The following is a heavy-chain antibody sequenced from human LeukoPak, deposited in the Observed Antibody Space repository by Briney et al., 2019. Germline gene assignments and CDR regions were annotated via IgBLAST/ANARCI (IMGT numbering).Heavy chain of an antibody. Sequence: GGSLRLSCTASGFTFGDYAMSWVRQAPGKGLEWVGFIRSKAYGGTTEYAASVKGRFTISRDDSKSIAYLQMNSLKTEDTAVYYCTRALGYCSGGSCYYYYGMDVWGKGTTVTVSS. J-gene: IGHJ6*04. CDR3: TRALGYCSGGSCYYYYGMDV. D-gene: IGHD2-15*01. CDR1: GFTFGDYA. CDR2: IRSKAYGGTT. V-gene: IGHV3-49*04.